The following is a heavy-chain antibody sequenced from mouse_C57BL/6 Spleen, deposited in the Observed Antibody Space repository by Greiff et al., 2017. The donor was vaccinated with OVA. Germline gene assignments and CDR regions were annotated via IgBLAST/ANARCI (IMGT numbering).Heavy chain of an antibody. CDR3: ARSSLYAMDY. V-gene: IGHV1-50*01. J-gene: IGHJ4*01. Sequence: VQLQQPGAELVKPRASVKLSCKASGYTFTSYWMQWVKQRPGQGLEWIGEIDPSDSYTNYNQKFKGKATLTVDTSSSTAYMQLSSLTSEDSAVYYCARSSLYAMDYWGQGTSVTVSS. CDR1: GYTFTSYW. D-gene: IGHD6-2*01. CDR2: IDPSDSYT.